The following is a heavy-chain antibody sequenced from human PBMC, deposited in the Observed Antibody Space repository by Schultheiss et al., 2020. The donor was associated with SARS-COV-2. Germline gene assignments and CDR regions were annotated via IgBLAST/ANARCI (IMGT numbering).Heavy chain of an antibody. D-gene: IGHD2-15*01. CDR1: GGSISSYY. V-gene: IGHV4-59*01. J-gene: IGHJ6*02. CDR3: ARDQRRRYCSGGSCYIVASYGMDV. CDR2: IYYSGST. Sequence: SETLSLTCTVSGGSISSYYWSWIRQPPGKGLEWIGYIYYSGSTKYNPSLKGRVTMSLDTSKNHFSLRLSSVTAADTAVYFCARDQRRRYCSGGSCYIVASYGMDVWGQGSTVTVSS.